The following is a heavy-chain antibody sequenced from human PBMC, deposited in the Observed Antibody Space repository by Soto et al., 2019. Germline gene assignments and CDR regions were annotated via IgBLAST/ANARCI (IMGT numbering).Heavy chain of an antibody. Sequence: EVELLESGGGIVQPGGSLRVSCVASGFTFRNFVMSWVRQAPGKGLEWVSAIRGTGGETFYADSVKGRFTISRDNSKNTLYLQMNSLRDEDTALYCCAQDGGWGVVSPSHDYWGQGTLVTVSS. D-gene: IGHD2-21*01. J-gene: IGHJ4*02. CDR3: AQDGGWGVVSPSHDY. CDR1: GFTFRNFV. CDR2: IRGTGGET. V-gene: IGHV3-23*01.